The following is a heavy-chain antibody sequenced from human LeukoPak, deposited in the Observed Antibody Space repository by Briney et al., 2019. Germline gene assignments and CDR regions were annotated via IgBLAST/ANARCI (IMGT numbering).Heavy chain of an antibody. J-gene: IGHJ4*02. D-gene: IGHD6-19*01. CDR2: ISSSSSTI. Sequence: EGSLRLSCAASGFTFSSYSMNWVRQAPGKGLEWVSYISSSSSTIYYADSVKGRFTISRDDAKNSLYLQMNSLRAEDTAVYYCARSTGIAVAGYFDYWGQGTLVTVSS. V-gene: IGHV3-48*01. CDR1: GFTFSSYS. CDR3: ARSTGIAVAGYFDY.